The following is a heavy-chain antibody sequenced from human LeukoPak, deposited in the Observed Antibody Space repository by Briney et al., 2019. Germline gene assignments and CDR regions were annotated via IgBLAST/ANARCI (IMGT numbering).Heavy chain of an antibody. CDR3: VRDRRFPDDVFDI. Sequence: PGGSLRLSCAASGFSFSSYAMGWVRQAQGKGLEWVSTITSRSDQIWNVDSVRGRFTISRDNSKNTLYLQMNSLRAEDTALYYCVRDRRFPDDVFDIWGQGTMVTVSS. J-gene: IGHJ3*02. CDR2: ITSRSDQI. D-gene: IGHD2-21*01. CDR1: GFSFSSYA. V-gene: IGHV3-23*01.